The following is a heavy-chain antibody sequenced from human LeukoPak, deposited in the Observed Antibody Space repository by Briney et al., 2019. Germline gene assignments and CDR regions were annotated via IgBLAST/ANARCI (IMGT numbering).Heavy chain of an antibody. CDR3: TSYRYSGSYGIDY. D-gene: IGHD1-26*01. J-gene: IGHJ4*02. CDR2: ISYDGSNK. Sequence: GGSLRLSCAASGFTFSSYGMHWVRQAPGKGLEWVAVISYDGSNKYYADSVKGRFTISRDNSKNTLYLQMNSLRAEDTAVYYCTSYRYSGSYGIDYWGQGTLVTVSS. CDR1: GFTFSSYG. V-gene: IGHV3-30*03.